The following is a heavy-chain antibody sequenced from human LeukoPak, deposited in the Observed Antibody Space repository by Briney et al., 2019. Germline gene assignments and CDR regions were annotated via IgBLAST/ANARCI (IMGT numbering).Heavy chain of an antibody. D-gene: IGHD3-22*01. CDR3: AGDYYDTSGYSSGFDP. J-gene: IGHJ5*02. CDR2: FIPIFGTA. CDR1: GGTFSSYV. V-gene: IGHV1-69*05. Sequence: GSSMKVSCKASGGTFSSYVISWVRQAPGPGLESMGRFIPIFGTAHYAQKFQGRVTIPTDESTSTAYMELSSLRSEDTAVYFCAGDYYDTSGYSSGFDPWGQGTLVTVSS.